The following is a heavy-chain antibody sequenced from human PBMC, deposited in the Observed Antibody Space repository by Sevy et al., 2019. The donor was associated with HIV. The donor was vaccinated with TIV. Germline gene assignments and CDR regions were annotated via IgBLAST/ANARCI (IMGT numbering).Heavy chain of an antibody. CDR3: AMKGGIGWFRLYYFAY. J-gene: IGHJ4*02. Sequence: GGSLRLSCVGSGFTVSRYDMNWVRQAPGKGLEWVSTISGSGGSTYYADSVKGRFTISRDNSKNTLSLQMNSLRAEDTAFYYCAMKGGIGWFRLYYFAYWGQGTLVTVSS. V-gene: IGHV3-23*01. D-gene: IGHD2-15*01. CDR1: GFTVSRYD. CDR2: ISGSGGST.